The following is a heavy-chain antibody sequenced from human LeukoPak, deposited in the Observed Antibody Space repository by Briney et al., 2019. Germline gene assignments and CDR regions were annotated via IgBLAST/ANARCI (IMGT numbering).Heavy chain of an antibody. CDR3: AKGTDCSSTSCYFYFDY. J-gene: IGHJ4*02. V-gene: IGHV3-23*01. CDR1: GFTFSSYA. Sequence: PGGSLRLSCAASGFTFSSYATSWVRQAPGNGLEWVSAISGSGGSTYYADSVKGRFTISRDNSKNTLYLQMNSLRAEDTAVYYCAKGTDCSSTSCYFYFDYWGQGTLVTVSS. CDR2: ISGSGGST. D-gene: IGHD2-2*01.